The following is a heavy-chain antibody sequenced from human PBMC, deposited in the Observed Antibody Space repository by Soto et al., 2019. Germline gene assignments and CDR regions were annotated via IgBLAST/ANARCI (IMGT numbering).Heavy chain of an antibody. CDR3: ARVHRGYSSSWYAY. Sequence: GASVKVSCKASGYTFTSYDINWVRQATGQGLEWMGWMNPNSGNTGYAQKFQGRVTMTRNTSISTAYMELSSLRSEDTAVYYCARVHRGYSSSWYAYWGQGTLVTVSS. CDR2: MNPNSGNT. D-gene: IGHD6-13*01. CDR1: GYTFTSYD. V-gene: IGHV1-8*01. J-gene: IGHJ4*02.